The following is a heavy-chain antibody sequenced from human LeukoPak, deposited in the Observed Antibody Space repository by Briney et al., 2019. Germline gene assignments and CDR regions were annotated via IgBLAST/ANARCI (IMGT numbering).Heavy chain of an antibody. Sequence: GGSLRLSCAASGFSLSNYGMDWVRQAPGKGLEWVSVIWYDGSNKDYADSVKGRFTISRDNSKNTLYLQTNSLRAEDTAVYYCARVRGGVIPDAFDIWGQGTRVTVSS. CDR2: IWYDGSNK. D-gene: IGHD3-10*01. CDR3: ARVRGGVIPDAFDI. V-gene: IGHV3-33*01. CDR1: GFSLSNYG. J-gene: IGHJ3*02.